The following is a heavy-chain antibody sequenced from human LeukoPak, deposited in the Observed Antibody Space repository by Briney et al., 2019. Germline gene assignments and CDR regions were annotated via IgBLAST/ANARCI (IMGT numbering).Heavy chain of an antibody. D-gene: IGHD3-3*01. V-gene: IGHV1-2*06. Sequence: ASVKVSCKASGYTFTGYYMHWVRQAPGQGLEWMGRINPNSGGTNYAQKFQGRVTMTRDTSISTAYMELSRLRSDDTAVYYCARSCLGGRFLEWLPTIDYWGQGTLVTVSS. CDR3: ARSCLGGRFLEWLPTIDY. CDR2: INPNSGGT. CDR1: GYTFTGYY. J-gene: IGHJ4*02.